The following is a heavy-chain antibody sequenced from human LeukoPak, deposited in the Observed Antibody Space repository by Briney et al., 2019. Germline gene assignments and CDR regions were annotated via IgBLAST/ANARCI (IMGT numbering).Heavy chain of an antibody. CDR3: ARGAHERGFDY. CDR1: GGSFSGYY. V-gene: IGHV4-59*01. CDR2: IYYSGST. Sequence: SETLSLTCAVYGGSFSGYYWSWIRQPPGKGLEWIGYIYYSGSTNYNPSLKSRVTISVDTSKNQFSLKLSSVTAADTAVYYCARGAHERGFDYWGQGTLVTVSS. J-gene: IGHJ4*02. D-gene: IGHD1-1*01.